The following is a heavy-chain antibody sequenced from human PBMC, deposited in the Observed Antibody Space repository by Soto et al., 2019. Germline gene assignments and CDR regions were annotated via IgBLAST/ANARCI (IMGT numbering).Heavy chain of an antibody. CDR2: ISYDGSNK. D-gene: IGHD1-26*01. Sequence: GGSLRLSCAASGFTFSSYGMHWVRQAPGKGLDWVAVISYDGSNKYYADSVKGRFTISRDNSKNTLYLQMNSLRAEDTAVYYCAKGWRNEWELDYWGLGTLVTVSS. J-gene: IGHJ4*02. CDR1: GFTFSSYG. V-gene: IGHV3-30*18. CDR3: AKGWRNEWELDY.